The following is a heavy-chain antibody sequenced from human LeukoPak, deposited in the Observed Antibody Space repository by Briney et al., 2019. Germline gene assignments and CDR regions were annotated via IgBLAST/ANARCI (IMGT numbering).Heavy chain of an antibody. V-gene: IGHV3-7*01. Sequence: GVLRLSCAASGFTFSSYWMSWVRQAPGKGLEWLANIKQDGSEKYYVDSVKGRFTISRDNAKNSLYLQMNSLRAEDTAVYYCAREIAAAGTYWYFDLWGRGTLVTVSS. J-gene: IGHJ2*01. CDR1: GFTFSSYW. D-gene: IGHD6-13*01. CDR2: IKQDGSEK. CDR3: AREIAAAGTYWYFDL.